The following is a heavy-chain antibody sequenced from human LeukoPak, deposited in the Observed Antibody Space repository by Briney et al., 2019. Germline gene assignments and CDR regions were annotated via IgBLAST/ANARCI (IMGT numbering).Heavy chain of an antibody. D-gene: IGHD5-12*01. V-gene: IGHV3-21*01. CDR1: GFTFSSYS. CDR2: ISSSSSYI. Sequence: GGSLRLSCAASGFTFSSYSMSWVRQAPGKGLEWVSSISSSSSYIYYADSVKGRFTISRDNAKNSLYLQMNSLRAEDTAVYYCARAGLSGYDYYYYYYMDVWGKGTTVTISS. CDR3: ARAGLSGYDYYYYYYMDV. J-gene: IGHJ6*03.